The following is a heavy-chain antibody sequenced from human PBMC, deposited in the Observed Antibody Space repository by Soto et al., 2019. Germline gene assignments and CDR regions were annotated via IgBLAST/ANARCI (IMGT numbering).Heavy chain of an antibody. V-gene: IGHV4-34*01. Sequence: QVQLQQWGAGLLKPSETLSLTCAVYGGSFSGYYWSWIRQPPGKGLEWIGEINHSGSTNYNPSLKGRVTISVDTSKNQFSLKLSSVTAADTAVYYCARAFRGYDFWSGIRGHYFDYWGQGTLVTVSS. CDR3: ARAFRGYDFWSGIRGHYFDY. CDR2: INHSGST. D-gene: IGHD3-3*01. J-gene: IGHJ4*02. CDR1: GGSFSGYY.